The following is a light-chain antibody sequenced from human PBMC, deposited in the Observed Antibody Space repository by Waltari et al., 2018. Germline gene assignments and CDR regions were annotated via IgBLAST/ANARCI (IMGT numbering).Light chain of an antibody. CDR1: QSISSY. Sequence: EVVLTQSPATLSLSPGERATLSCRASQSISSYLGWYQQKVGQPPRLLIYDASNRASGVPARFSGSGSGTDFTLTIGSLEPEDFAVYYCQQRSRWPLTFGGGTKVENK. J-gene: IGKJ4*01. CDR3: QQRSRWPLT. CDR2: DAS. V-gene: IGKV3-11*01.